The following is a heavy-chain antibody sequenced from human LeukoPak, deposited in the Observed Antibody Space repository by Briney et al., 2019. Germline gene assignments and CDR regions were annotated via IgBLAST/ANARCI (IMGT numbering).Heavy chain of an antibody. CDR3: ARDSIIPYYYYYYMDV. V-gene: IGHV3-21*01. CDR2: ISSSSYI. CDR1: GFTFSSYS. Sequence: PGGSLRLSCAASGFTFSSYSMNWVRQAPGKGLEWVSSISSSSYIYYADSVKGRFTISRDNAKNSLYLQVNSLRAEDTAVYYCARDSIIPYYYYYYMDVWGKGTTVTVSS. J-gene: IGHJ6*03. D-gene: IGHD2-2*02.